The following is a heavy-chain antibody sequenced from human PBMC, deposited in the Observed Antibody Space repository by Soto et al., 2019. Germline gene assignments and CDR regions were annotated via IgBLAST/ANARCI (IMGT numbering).Heavy chain of an antibody. CDR3: ARAYGDYVFDY. CDR1: GGSISSYY. Sequence: QVQLQESGPGLVKPSDTLSLTCTVSGGSISSYYWSWLRQPPGKGLEWIGYIYYSGGTNYNPSLKARVTISVDTSKNQFPLKLSSVTAADTAVYYCARAYGDYVFDYWGQGTLVTVSS. D-gene: IGHD4-17*01. J-gene: IGHJ4*02. CDR2: IYYSGGT. V-gene: IGHV4-59*07.